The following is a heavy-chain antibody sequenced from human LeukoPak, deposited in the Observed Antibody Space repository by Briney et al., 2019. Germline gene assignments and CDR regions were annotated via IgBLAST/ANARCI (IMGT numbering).Heavy chain of an antibody. CDR2: INHSGST. Sequence: AWGVLRLSCAASGFTFSSYAMSWVRQPPGKGLEWIGEINHSGSTNYNPSLKSRVTISVDTSKNQFSLKLSSVTAADTAVYYCASGGSHDYWGQGTLVTVSS. CDR1: GFTFSSYA. D-gene: IGHD1-26*01. CDR3: ASGGSHDY. V-gene: IGHV4-34*01. J-gene: IGHJ4*02.